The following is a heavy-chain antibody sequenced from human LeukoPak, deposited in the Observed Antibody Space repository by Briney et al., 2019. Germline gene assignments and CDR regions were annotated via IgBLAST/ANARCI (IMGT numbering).Heavy chain of an antibody. V-gene: IGHV1-18*01. Sequence: ASVKVSCKASGYTFTSYGISWVRQAPGQGLEWMGWISAYNGNTNYAQKLQGRVTMTTDTSTGTAYMELRSLRSDDTAVYYRARDLSDLDYDYVWGSYRYTEVDYWGQGTLVTVSS. CDR3: ARDLSDLDYDYVWGSYRYTEVDY. CDR2: ISAYNGNT. D-gene: IGHD3-16*02. CDR1: GYTFTSYG. J-gene: IGHJ4*02.